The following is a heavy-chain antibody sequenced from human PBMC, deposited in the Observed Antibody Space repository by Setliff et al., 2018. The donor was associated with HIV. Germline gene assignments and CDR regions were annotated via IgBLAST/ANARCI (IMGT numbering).Heavy chain of an antibody. V-gene: IGHV1-69*05. J-gene: IGHJ5*02. CDR2: LIPIYATS. D-gene: IGHD4-17*01. CDR3: AVGPHGDYELGWFDL. Sequence: GASVKVSCKASGGTFSSYAISWVRQAPGQGLEWMGGLIPIYATSDYAQKLQGRVTISTDESARTAYMELRSLRSEDTAVYYRAVGPHGDYELGWFDLWGQGTLVTVSS. CDR1: GGTFSSYA.